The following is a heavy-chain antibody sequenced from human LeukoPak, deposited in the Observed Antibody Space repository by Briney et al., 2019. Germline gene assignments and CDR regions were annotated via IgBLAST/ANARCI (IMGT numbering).Heavy chain of an antibody. CDR1: GFTFSSYW. Sequence: GGSLRLSCAASGFTFSSYWMHWVRQAPGKGLVWVSRTNSDGSSTSYADSVKGRFTISRDNAKNTLYLQMNSLRAEDTAVYYCAREGYSSSWYLYWGQGTLVTVSS. D-gene: IGHD6-13*01. CDR3: AREGYSSSWYLY. J-gene: IGHJ4*02. CDR2: TNSDGSST. V-gene: IGHV3-74*01.